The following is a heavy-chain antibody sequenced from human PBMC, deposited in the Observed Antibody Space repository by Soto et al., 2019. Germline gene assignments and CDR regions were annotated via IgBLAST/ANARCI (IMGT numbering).Heavy chain of an antibody. CDR1: GFTFSSYS. Sequence: EVQLVESGGGLVKPGGSLRLSCAASGFTFSSYSMNWVRQAPGKGLEWVSSISSSSSYIYYADSVKGRFTISRDNAKNSLYLQKNSLRAEDTAVYYCARDRSGYGGYYYYYGMDVWGQGTTVTVSS. V-gene: IGHV3-21*01. CDR3: ARDRSGYGGYYYYYGMDV. D-gene: IGHD5-12*01. CDR2: ISSSSSYI. J-gene: IGHJ6*02.